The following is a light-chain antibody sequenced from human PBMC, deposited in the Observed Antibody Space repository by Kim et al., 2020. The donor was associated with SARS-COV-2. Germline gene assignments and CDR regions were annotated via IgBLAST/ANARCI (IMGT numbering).Light chain of an antibody. CDR2: YDS. Sequence: AQGKAARITCGGDNIGSKSVHWYQQKPGQAPVLGIYYDSDRPSGIPERFSGSNSGNTATLTISRVEAGDEAVYYCQVWDSSSDHPVFGGGTQLTVL. V-gene: IGLV3-21*04. CDR3: QVWDSSSDHPV. CDR1: NIGSKS. J-gene: IGLJ3*02.